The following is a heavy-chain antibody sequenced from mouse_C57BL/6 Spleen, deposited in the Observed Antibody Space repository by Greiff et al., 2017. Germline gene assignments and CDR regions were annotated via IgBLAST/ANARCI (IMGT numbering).Heavy chain of an antibody. CDR2: ISSGSSTT. J-gene: IGHJ3*01. Sequence: EVNLVESGGGLVKPGGSLKLSCAASGFTFSDYGMHWVRQAPEKGLEWVAYISSGSSTTYYADTVKGRFTISRDNAKNTLFLQMTSLRSEDTAMYYCARNDFDLGAWFAYWGQGTLVTVSA. CDR1: GFTFSDYG. V-gene: IGHV5-17*01. CDR3: ARNDFDLGAWFAY. D-gene: IGHD2-4*01.